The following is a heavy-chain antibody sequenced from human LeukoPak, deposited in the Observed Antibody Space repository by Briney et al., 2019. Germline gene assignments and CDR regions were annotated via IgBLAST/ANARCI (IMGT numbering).Heavy chain of an antibody. J-gene: IGHJ3*02. CDR1: GGFISSSNW. V-gene: IGHV4-4*02. CDR3: ARDGTFCGGDCNDAFDI. CDR2: IYHSGST. Sequence: SETLSLTCAVSGGFISSSNWWSWVRQPPGKGLEWIGEIYHSGSTNYSPSLKSRVTISVDKSKNQFSLKLSSVTAADTAVYYCARDGTFCGGDCNDAFDIWGQGTMVTVSS. D-gene: IGHD2-21*02.